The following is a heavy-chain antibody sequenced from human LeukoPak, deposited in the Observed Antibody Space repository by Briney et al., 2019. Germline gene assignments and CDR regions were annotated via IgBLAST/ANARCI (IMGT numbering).Heavy chain of an antibody. CDR1: GFTFSDYW. V-gene: IGHV3-7*02. J-gene: IGHJ4*02. CDR2: IRQDAGEK. CDR3: ARTYVWGIYRYLDY. Sequence: GGSLRLSCAASGFTFSDYWMSWVRQAPGKGLEWVANIRQDAGEKNYVDSVKGRFTISRDNAKNSLNLQMNSLRVEDTAVYYCARTYVWGIYRYLDYGGQGTLVT. D-gene: IGHD3-16*02.